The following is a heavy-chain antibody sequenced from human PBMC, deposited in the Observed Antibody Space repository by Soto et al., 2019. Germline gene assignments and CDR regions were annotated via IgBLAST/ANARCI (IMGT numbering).Heavy chain of an antibody. CDR2: ISGSGGST. CDR1: GFTFSSYA. CDR3: AKDLVSIFGVAPDY. J-gene: IGHJ4*02. V-gene: IGHV3-23*01. Sequence: GGSLRLSCAASGFTFSSYAMSWVRQAPGKGLEWVSAISGSGGSTDYADSVKGRFTISRDNSKNTLYLQMNSLRAEDTALYYCAKDLVSIFGVAPDYWGQGTLVTVYS. D-gene: IGHD3-3*01.